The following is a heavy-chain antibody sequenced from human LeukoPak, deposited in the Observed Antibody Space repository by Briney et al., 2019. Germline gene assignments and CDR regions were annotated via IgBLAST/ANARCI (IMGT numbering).Heavy chain of an antibody. Sequence: ASVKVSCKASGYTFTGYYMHWVRQAPGQGLEWMGWINPNSGGTNYAQKFQGRVTMTRDTSISTAYMELSRLRSDDTAVYYCARVDNYDFWSGSFYFDYWGQGTLVTVSS. CDR3: ARVDNYDFWSGSFYFDY. V-gene: IGHV1-2*02. CDR1: GYTFTGYY. D-gene: IGHD3-3*01. CDR2: INPNSGGT. J-gene: IGHJ4*02.